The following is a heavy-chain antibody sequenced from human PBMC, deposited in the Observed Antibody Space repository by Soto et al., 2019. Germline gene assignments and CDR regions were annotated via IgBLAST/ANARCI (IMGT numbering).Heavy chain of an antibody. CDR2: INHSGST. Sequence: NPSETLSLTCAVYGGSFSGYYWSWIRQPPGKGLEWIGEINHSGSTNYNPSLKSRVTISVDTSKNQFSLKLSSVTAADTAVYYCARGPDSSGDDYWGQGTLVTVSS. V-gene: IGHV4-34*01. D-gene: IGHD3-22*01. CDR1: GGSFSGYY. CDR3: ARGPDSSGDDY. J-gene: IGHJ4*02.